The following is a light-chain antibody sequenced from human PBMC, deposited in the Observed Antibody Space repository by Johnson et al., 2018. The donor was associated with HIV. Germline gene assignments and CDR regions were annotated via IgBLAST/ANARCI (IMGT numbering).Light chain of an antibody. Sequence: QSVLTQPPSLSAAPGQKVTISCSGSNSNIGNNYVSWYQHLPGTAPKLLIYDNNKRPSEIPDRFSGSKSGTSATLGITGLQTGDETDYYCGSWDSSLSAFVFGTGTKVTVL. CDR1: NSNIGNNY. J-gene: IGLJ1*01. CDR3: GSWDSSLSAFV. V-gene: IGLV1-51*01. CDR2: DNN.